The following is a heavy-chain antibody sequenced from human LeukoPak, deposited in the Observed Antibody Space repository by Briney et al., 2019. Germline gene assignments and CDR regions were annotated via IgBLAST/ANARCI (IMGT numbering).Heavy chain of an antibody. V-gene: IGHV1-46*01. Sequence: GASVKVSCTASGYTFTSYYMHWVRQAPGQGLEWMGIINPSGGSTSYAQKFQGRVTMSRDTSTSTVYMELSSLRSEDTAVYYCARGGYSSSWYAYYFDYWGQGTLVTVSS. D-gene: IGHD6-13*01. CDR3: ARGGYSSSWYAYYFDY. CDR1: GYTFTSYY. J-gene: IGHJ4*02. CDR2: INPSGGST.